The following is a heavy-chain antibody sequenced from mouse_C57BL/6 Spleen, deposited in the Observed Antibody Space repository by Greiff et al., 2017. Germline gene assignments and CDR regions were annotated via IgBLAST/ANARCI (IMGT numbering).Heavy chain of an antibody. D-gene: IGHD3-2*02. CDR1: GYAFTNYL. J-gene: IGHJ2*01. Sequence: QVHVKQSGAELVRPGTSVKVSCKASGYAFTNYLIEWVKQRPGQGLEWIGVINPGSGGTNNNEKFKGKATLTADKSSSTAYMQLSSLTSEDSAVYFCARSAQAFDYWGQGTTLTVSS. V-gene: IGHV1-54*01. CDR3: ARSAQAFDY. CDR2: INPGSGGT.